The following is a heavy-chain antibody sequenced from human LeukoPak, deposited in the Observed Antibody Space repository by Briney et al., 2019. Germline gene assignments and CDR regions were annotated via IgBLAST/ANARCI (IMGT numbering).Heavy chain of an antibody. CDR3: AKGYSSSSLYYFDY. CDR2: IIWNSGSI. Sequence: GRSLKLSCEASGFTFDDYAMHWVRQAPGKGLEWDSGIIWNSGSIGYADSVKGRFTISRDNAKNSLYLQMNSLRAEDTALYYCAKGYSSSSLYYFDYWGQGTLVTVSS. V-gene: IGHV3-9*01. CDR1: GFTFDDYA. D-gene: IGHD6-6*01. J-gene: IGHJ4*02.